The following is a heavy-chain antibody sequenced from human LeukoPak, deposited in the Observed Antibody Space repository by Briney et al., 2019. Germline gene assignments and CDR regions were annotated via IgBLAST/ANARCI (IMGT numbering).Heavy chain of an antibody. Sequence: PSETLSLTCTVSGGSISSGSYYWSWIRQPAGKGLEWIGRIYTSGSTNYNPSLKSRVTISVDTSKNQFSLKQSSVTAADTAVYYCARGYCSSTSCYWRYWGQGTLVTVSS. CDR1: GGSISSGSYY. J-gene: IGHJ4*02. D-gene: IGHD2-2*01. V-gene: IGHV4-61*02. CDR3: ARGYCSSTSCYWRY. CDR2: IYTSGST.